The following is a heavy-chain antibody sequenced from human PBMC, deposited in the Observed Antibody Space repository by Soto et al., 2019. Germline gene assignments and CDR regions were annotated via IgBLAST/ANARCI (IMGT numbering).Heavy chain of an antibody. V-gene: IGHV3-9*01. CDR3: AKDMDIVATIPDAFDI. J-gene: IGHJ3*02. CDR2: ISWNSGSI. D-gene: IGHD5-12*01. Sequence: ESGGGLVQPGRSLRLSCAASGFTFDDYAMHWVRQAPGKGLEWVSGISWNSGSIGYADSVKGRFTISRDNAKNSLYLQMNSLRAEDTALYYCAKDMDIVATIPDAFDIWGQGTMVTVSS. CDR1: GFTFDDYA.